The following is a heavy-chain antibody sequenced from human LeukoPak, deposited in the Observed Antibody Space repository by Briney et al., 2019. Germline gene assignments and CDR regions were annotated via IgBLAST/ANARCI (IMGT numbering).Heavy chain of an antibody. Sequence: GGSLRLSCAASGFTFSSYSMNWVRQAPGKGLEWVSSISSSSSYIYYADSVKGRFTISRDNAKNSLYLQMNSLRAEDTAVYYCARDARAAAGTFPLDYWGQGTLVTISS. V-gene: IGHV3-21*01. CDR1: GFTFSSYS. D-gene: IGHD6-13*01. CDR3: ARDARAAAGTFPLDY. J-gene: IGHJ4*02. CDR2: ISSSSSYI.